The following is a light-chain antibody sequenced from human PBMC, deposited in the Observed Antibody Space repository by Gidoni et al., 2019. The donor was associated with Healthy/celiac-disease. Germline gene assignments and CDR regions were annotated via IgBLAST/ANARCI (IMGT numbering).Light chain of an antibody. Sequence: DIQMTQSPSTLSASVGDRVTITCRASQSISSWLAWYQQKPGKAPKLLNYKASSLESGVPSRFSGSGTGTEFTLTISSLQPDDFATYYCQQYNSYTFGQGTRLEIK. J-gene: IGKJ5*01. CDR1: QSISSW. CDR3: QQYNSYT. V-gene: IGKV1-5*03. CDR2: KAS.